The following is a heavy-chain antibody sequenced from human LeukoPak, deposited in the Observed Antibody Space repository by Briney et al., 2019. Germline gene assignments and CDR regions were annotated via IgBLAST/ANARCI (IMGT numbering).Heavy chain of an antibody. CDR3: ARDRSPGGGATHFDN. V-gene: IGHV3-11*04. CDR1: GFILSDYY. D-gene: IGHD1-26*01. Sequence: GGSLRLSCAASGFILSDYYMSWIRDTPGKGLEWISYISSSGSTIYYADSVKGRFTISRDNAKNSLYLQMNSLRAEDTAVYYCARDRSPGGGATHFDNWGQGTLVTVSS. J-gene: IGHJ4*02. CDR2: ISSSGSTI.